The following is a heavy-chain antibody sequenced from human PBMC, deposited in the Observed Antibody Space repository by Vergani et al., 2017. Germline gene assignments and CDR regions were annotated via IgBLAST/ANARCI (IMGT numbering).Heavy chain of an antibody. D-gene: IGHD2-2*02. Sequence: EVQLVESGGGLVKPGGSLRLSCAASGFTFSDHYMDWVRQAPGKGLEWVGRTRNKANSYTTEYAASVKGRFTISRDDSKDSAFLLVNNLKTEDTAVYFCYTDYHDYWGQGTLVTVSS. CDR1: GFTFSDHY. CDR3: YTDYHDY. V-gene: IGHV3-72*01. J-gene: IGHJ4*02. CDR2: TRNKANSYTT.